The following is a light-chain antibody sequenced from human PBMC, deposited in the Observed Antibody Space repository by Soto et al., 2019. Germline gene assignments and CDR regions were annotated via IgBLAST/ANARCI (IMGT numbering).Light chain of an antibody. CDR3: QQFDNVPIT. V-gene: IGKV1-33*01. CDR2: DAS. Sequence: DIQMTQSPSSLSASVGDRVTITCQASQDISNYLNWYQQKPGKAPKLLIYDASNLKTGVPSRFSGSGSGTDFTFTISSLQPEDIATYCCQQFDNVPITFGQGTRLEIK. CDR1: QDISNY. J-gene: IGKJ5*01.